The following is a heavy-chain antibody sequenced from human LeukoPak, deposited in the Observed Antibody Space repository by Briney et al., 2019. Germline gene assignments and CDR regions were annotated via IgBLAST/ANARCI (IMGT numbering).Heavy chain of an antibody. CDR3: ARDKGSSWFDY. CDR2: ISSSGSTI. D-gene: IGHD6-13*01. J-gene: IGHJ4*02. V-gene: IGHV3-11*01. CDR1: GFTFSDYY. Sequence: GGSLRLSCAASGFTFSDYYMSWIRQAPGKGLEWASYISSSGSTIYCADSVKGRFTISRDNAKNSLYLQMNSLRAEDTAVYYCARDKGSSWFDYWGQGTLVTVSS.